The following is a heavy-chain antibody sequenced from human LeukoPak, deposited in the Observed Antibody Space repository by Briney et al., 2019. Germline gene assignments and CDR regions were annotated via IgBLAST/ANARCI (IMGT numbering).Heavy chain of an antibody. D-gene: IGHD6-19*01. CDR2: IWYDGSNK. CDR1: GFTFSSYG. J-gene: IGHJ4*02. V-gene: IGHV3-33*01. Sequence: GGSLRLSCAASGFTFSSYGMHWVRQAQGKGLEWVADIWYDGSNKYYADSVKGRFTISRDNSKNTLYLQMNSLRAEDTAVYYCARITDSSGWFFQTDIDYWGQGTLVTVSS. CDR3: ARITDSSGWFFQTDIDY.